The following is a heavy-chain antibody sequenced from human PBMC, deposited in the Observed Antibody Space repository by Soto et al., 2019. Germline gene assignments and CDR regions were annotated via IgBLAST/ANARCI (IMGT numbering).Heavy chain of an antibody. CDR2: ISSSGSTI. V-gene: IGHV3-11*01. CDR3: ARDLNRYYDFWSGYYSTGNWFDP. J-gene: IGHJ5*02. CDR1: GFTFSDYY. Sequence: QVQLVESGGGLVKPGGSLRLSCAASGFTFSDYYMSWIRQAPGKGLEWVSYISSSGSTIYYADSVKGRFTISRDNAKNSLYLQMNSLRAEDTAVYYCARDLNRYYDFWSGYYSTGNWFDPWGQGTLVTVSS. D-gene: IGHD3-3*01.